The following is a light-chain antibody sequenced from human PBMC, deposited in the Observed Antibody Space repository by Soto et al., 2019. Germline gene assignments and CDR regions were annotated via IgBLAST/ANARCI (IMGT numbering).Light chain of an antibody. V-gene: IGKV3D-15*01. Sequence: EIVMTQSPATLSVSPGERATLSCRASQSVSSNLAWYQQKPGQAPRLLIYAASTRATGTPARFIGNGSGTEFTLTMSSLQSEDIAAYDCQQYNNWCSFGQGTTVDI. CDR1: QSVSSN. CDR3: QQYNNWCS. CDR2: AAS. J-gene: IGKJ1*01.